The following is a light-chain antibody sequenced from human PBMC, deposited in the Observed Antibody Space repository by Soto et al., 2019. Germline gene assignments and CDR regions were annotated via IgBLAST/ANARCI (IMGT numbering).Light chain of an antibody. Sequence: DILMTQSPSSLSASVGDRVTITCRASQGISKYLAWYQQKPGQPPRLLIYWASTRQSGVPDRFTGSGYGTDFTLSVSSLLAEDGAVYYCQRYLSPPFTFGQGTKLEI. CDR3: QRYLSPPFT. CDR1: QGISKY. V-gene: IGKV1-27*01. CDR2: WAS. J-gene: IGKJ2*01.